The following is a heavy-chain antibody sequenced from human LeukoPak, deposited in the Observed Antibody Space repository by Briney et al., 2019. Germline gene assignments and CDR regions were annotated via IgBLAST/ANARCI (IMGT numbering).Heavy chain of an antibody. D-gene: IGHD3-3*01. V-gene: IGHV4-59*01. CDR3: ARGLYYDFWSGYYIDP. J-gene: IGHJ5*02. CDR1: GGSISSYY. Sequence: SSETLSLTCTVSGGSISSYYWSWIRQPPGKGLEWIGYIYYSGSTNYNPSLKSRVTISVDTSKNQFSLRLSSVTAADTAVYYCARGLYYDFWSGYYIDPWGQGTLVIVSS. CDR2: IYYSGST.